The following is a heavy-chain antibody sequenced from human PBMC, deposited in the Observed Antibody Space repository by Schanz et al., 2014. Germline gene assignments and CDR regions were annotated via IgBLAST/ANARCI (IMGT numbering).Heavy chain of an antibody. V-gene: IGHV3-11*01. CDR1: GFTFSNYW. D-gene: IGHD3-3*01. Sequence: MQVVESGGGSVQPGGSLRVSCAASGFTFSNYWMTWIRQAPGKGLEWISYVSSYDTTVSYADSVKGRFTISRDNAKNSVYLQMNSLRVEDTAVYYCARYGFRKFGVVYGLAVWGQGTTVTVS. CDR3: ARYGFRKFGVVYGLAV. CDR2: VSSYDTTV. J-gene: IGHJ6*02.